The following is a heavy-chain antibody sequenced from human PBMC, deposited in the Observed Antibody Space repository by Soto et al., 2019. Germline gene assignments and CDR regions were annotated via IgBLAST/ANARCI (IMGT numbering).Heavy chain of an antibody. D-gene: IGHD1-1*01. V-gene: IGHV3-23*01. CDR1: GFTYSGYA. CDR3: AKDRSSAGTTVRFDP. CDR2: ISDSGGNT. J-gene: IGHJ5*02. Sequence: GGSLRLSCAASGFTYSGYAMSWVRQAPGKGLEWVSSISDSGGNTYYADSVKGRFTISRDNSKNTLYLQMNSLRVEDTAIYYCAKDRSSAGTTVRFDPWGQGTLVTVSS.